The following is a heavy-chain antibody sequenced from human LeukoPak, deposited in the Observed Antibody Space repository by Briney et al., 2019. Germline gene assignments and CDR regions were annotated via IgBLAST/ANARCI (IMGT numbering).Heavy chain of an antibody. CDR3: ARDRLLWFGELDY. Sequence: SETLSLTCTASGGSISSTSYYWGWIRQPPGKGLEWIGSIYYSGSTYYSPSLKSRVTMSVDTSKNQISLKLRSVTAADTAVYYCARDRLLWFGELDYWGQGTLVIVSS. V-gene: IGHV4-39*07. J-gene: IGHJ4*02. CDR2: IYYSGST. CDR1: GGSISSTSYY. D-gene: IGHD3-10*01.